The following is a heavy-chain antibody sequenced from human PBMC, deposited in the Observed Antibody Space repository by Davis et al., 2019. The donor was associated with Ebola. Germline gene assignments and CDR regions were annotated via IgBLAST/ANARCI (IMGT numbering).Heavy chain of an antibody. J-gene: IGHJ4*02. D-gene: IGHD6-6*01. Sequence: GESLKISCVASGFTFGSYAMSWVRLVPGKGLEWVSTITSRYDTHSTDSVRGRFTISRDNSTNTLYLQMNSLRAEDSALYYCAELHISSSHIWGQGTLVTVSS. CDR2: ITSRYDT. CDR1: GFTFGSYA. CDR3: AELHISSSHI. V-gene: IGHV3-23*01.